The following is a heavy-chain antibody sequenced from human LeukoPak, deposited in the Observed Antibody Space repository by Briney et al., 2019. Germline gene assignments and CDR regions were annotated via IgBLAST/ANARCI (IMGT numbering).Heavy chain of an antibody. CDR3: ATGGPLDHYDSTGSH. J-gene: IGHJ4*02. Sequence: GGSLRLSCAASGFTFSGYAMSWVRQAPGKGLEWVSAISGSGGSTYYADSVKGRFTISRDNSKNTLYLQMNSLRAEDTAVYYCATGGPLDHYDSTGSHWGQGTLVTVSS. V-gene: IGHV3-23*01. CDR2: ISGSGGST. CDR1: GFTFSGYA. D-gene: IGHD3-22*01.